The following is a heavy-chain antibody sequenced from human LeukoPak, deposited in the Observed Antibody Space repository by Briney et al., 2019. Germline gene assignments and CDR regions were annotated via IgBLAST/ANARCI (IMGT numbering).Heavy chain of an antibody. Sequence: SETLSLTCTVSGGSVTTYYWSWIRQPAGKGLEWIGRIYTSGNTNYNPSLKSRVTMSVDTSKNQFSLKLSSVTAADTAVYYCARGGILYRFDPWGQGTLVTVSS. J-gene: IGHJ5*02. V-gene: IGHV4-4*07. CDR2: IYTSGNT. CDR3: ARGGILYRFDP. D-gene: IGHD2-8*01. CDR1: GGSVTTYY.